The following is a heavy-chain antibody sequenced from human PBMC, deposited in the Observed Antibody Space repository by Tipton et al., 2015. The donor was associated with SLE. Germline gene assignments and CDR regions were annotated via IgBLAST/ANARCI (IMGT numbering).Heavy chain of an antibody. Sequence: QLVQSGAEVKKPGDSLKISCKGSGYSFTTHWIGWVRQAPGKGLECVSGISGRGDSTFYADSVMGRFTISRDTSKNTLYLQMSSLRADDTAVYYCARRFGSPDSSAPNYFDYWGQGTLVTVSS. CDR1: GYSFTTHW. J-gene: IGHJ4*02. CDR2: ISGRGDST. V-gene: IGHV3-23*04. D-gene: IGHD6-25*01. CDR3: ARRFGSPDSSAPNYFDY.